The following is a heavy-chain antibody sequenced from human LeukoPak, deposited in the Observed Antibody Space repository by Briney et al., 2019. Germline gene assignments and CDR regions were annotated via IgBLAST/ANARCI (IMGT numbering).Heavy chain of an antibody. D-gene: IGHD2/OR15-2a*01. Sequence: PSETLSLTCTVSNGSISSSSYYWGWIRQPPGKGLEWIGSIYYSGSTYYNPSLESRVTISVDTSKNQFSLNLNSVTAADTAVYYCARPQTRGMNFYFLDYWGQGTLVTVSS. J-gene: IGHJ4*02. CDR3: ARPQTRGMNFYFLDY. V-gene: IGHV4-39*01. CDR1: NGSISSSSYY. CDR2: IYYSGST.